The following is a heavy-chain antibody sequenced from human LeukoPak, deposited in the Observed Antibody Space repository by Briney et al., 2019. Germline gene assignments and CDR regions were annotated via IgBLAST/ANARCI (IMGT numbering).Heavy chain of an antibody. D-gene: IGHD3-22*01. Sequence: PSETLSLTCAVYGGSFSGYYWSWIRQPPGKGLEWIGEINHSGSTNYNPSLKSRVTISVDTSKSQFSLKLSSVTAADTAVYYCARKAGSGYYLYYLDYWGQGTLVTVSS. J-gene: IGHJ4*02. V-gene: IGHV4-34*01. CDR3: ARKAGSGYYLYYLDY. CDR2: INHSGST. CDR1: GGSFSGYY.